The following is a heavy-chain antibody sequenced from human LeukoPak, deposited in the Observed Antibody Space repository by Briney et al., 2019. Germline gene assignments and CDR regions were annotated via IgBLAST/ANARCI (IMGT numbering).Heavy chain of an antibody. Sequence: GGSLRLSCAASGITFSSYWMSWVRQAPGKGLEWVANINQDASETQYADSVQGRFTISRDNAKNSLYVQMNSLRAEDTALYYCAKDIRRGYNFGYDQFAYWGQGILVTVSS. V-gene: IGHV3-7*01. D-gene: IGHD5-18*01. J-gene: IGHJ4*02. CDR1: GITFSSYW. CDR2: INQDASET. CDR3: AKDIRRGYNFGYDQFAY.